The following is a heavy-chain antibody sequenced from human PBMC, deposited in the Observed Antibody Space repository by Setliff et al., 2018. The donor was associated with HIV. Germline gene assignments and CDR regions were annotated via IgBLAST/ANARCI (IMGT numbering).Heavy chain of an antibody. V-gene: IGHV3-7*01. CDR1: GFTFSYRW. J-gene: IGHJ4*02. CDR2: IKGDGSEK. D-gene: IGHD6-19*01. Sequence: GGSLRLSCAASGFTFSYRWMTWVRQAPGKGLEWVANIKGDGSEKYYVDSVTGRFTISRDNAKNSLYLQMNSLRAEDTAVYYCARDPGSGWYVNRYLDYWGQGTLVTVSS. CDR3: ARDPGSGWYVNRYLDY.